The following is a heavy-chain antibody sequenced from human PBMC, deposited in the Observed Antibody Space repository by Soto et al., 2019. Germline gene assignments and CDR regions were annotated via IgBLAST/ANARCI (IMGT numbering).Heavy chain of an antibody. D-gene: IGHD3-10*01. Sequence: QVQLVESGGGVVQPGRSLRLSCAASGFTFSSYGMHWVRQAPGKGLEWVAVISYDGSNKYYADSVKGRFTISRDNSKXXLXXQMNSLRAEDTAVYYCAKDRSMGYYGSGEGYYFDYWGQGTLVTVSS. CDR3: AKDRSMGYYGSGEGYYFDY. V-gene: IGHV3-30*18. J-gene: IGHJ4*02. CDR1: GFTFSSYG. CDR2: ISYDGSNK.